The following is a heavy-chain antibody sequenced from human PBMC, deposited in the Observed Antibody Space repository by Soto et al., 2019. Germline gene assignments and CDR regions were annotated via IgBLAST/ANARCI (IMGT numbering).Heavy chain of an antibody. V-gene: IGHV3-21*01. Sequence: EVQLVESGGGLVKPGGSLRLSCAASGFTFSSYSMNWVRQAPGKGLEWVSSISSSSSYIYYADSVKGRFTISRDNAKNSLYLQMNSLRAEDTAVYYCAREKIDTVHRPGRSPASHAEIDYWGQGTLVTVSS. CDR2: ISSSSSYI. CDR3: AREKIDTVHRPGRSPASHAEIDY. CDR1: GFTFSSYS. D-gene: IGHD4-17*01. J-gene: IGHJ4*02.